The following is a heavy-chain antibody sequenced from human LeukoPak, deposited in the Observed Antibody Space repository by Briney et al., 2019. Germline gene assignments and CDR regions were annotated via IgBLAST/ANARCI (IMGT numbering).Heavy chain of an antibody. V-gene: IGHV3-23*01. Sequence: GGSLRLSCETSGFTFTNYAMSWVRQAPGKGLEWLSAFTGRPGRTYYADSVRGRFTISRDTSTNTLFLEMSSLRVEDTAIYFCAKDHLLCTSTSCYIDYFDSWGQGTLVTVSS. CDR1: GFTFTNYA. CDR2: FTGRPGRT. D-gene: IGHD2-2*02. J-gene: IGHJ4*02. CDR3: AKDHLLCTSTSCYIDYFDS.